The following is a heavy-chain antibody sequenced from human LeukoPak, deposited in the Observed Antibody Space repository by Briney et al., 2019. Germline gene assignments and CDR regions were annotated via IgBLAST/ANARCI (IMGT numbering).Heavy chain of an antibody. CDR2: ISTSSSSI. D-gene: IGHD3-22*01. CDR3: VRDYYDSSGYYHGGY. V-gene: IGHV3-48*01. Sequence: GSLRLSCAVSGFTFSSYNMNWVRQAPGKGLEWVSSISTSSSSIYYADSVKGRFTISRDNAKNSLYLQMNSLRAEDTAVYYCVRDYYDSSGYYHGGYWGQGTLVTVYS. J-gene: IGHJ4*02. CDR1: GFTFSSYN.